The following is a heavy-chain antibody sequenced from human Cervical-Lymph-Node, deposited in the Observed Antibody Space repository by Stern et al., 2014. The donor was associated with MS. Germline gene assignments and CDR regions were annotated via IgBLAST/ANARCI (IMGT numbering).Heavy chain of an antibody. V-gene: IGHV1-18*01. Sequence: VQLVESGGEVKKPGASVKVSCKASGYTFTSLGISWVRQAPGQGLEWMGWITAYNGNPTYAQKLQGRVTLSTGTSKSTVYLELRSLTSDDTAAYYCASGALEGFDPWGQGTLVTVSS. CDR1: GYTFTSLG. J-gene: IGHJ5*02. CDR3: ASGALEGFDP. CDR2: ITAYNGNP. D-gene: IGHD1-26*01.